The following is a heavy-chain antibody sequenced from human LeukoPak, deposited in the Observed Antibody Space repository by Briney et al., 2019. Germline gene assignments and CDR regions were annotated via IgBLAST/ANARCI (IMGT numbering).Heavy chain of an antibody. CDR1: GFTFSNAW. Sequence: GGSLRLSCAASGFTFSNAWMSWVRQAPGKGLEWVGRIKSKIDGGTTDYAAPVKGRFTISRDDSKNTLYLQMSSLKTEDTAVYYCARDGGGTYYDFWSGYYPVDYWGQGTLVTVSS. V-gene: IGHV3-15*01. CDR2: IKSKIDGGTT. CDR3: ARDGGGTYYDFWSGYYPVDY. J-gene: IGHJ4*02. D-gene: IGHD3-3*01.